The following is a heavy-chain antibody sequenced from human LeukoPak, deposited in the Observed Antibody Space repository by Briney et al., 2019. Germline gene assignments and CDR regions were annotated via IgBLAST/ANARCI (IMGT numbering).Heavy chain of an antibody. D-gene: IGHD2-15*01. J-gene: IGHJ4*02. Sequence: GGSLRLSCAASGFTFSSYSMNWVRQAPGKGLEWVSYITSSSSTINYADSVKGRFTISRDNAKNSLYLQMNSLRAEDTAVYYCAREGGVVVVAASDYWGQGTLVTVSS. CDR2: ITSSSSTI. CDR3: AREGGVVVVAASDY. CDR1: GFTFSSYS. V-gene: IGHV3-48*04.